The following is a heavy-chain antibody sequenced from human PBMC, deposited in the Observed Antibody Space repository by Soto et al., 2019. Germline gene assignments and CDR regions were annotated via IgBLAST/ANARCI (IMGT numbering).Heavy chain of an antibody. V-gene: IGHV1-69*02. D-gene: IGHD2-2*02. CDR3: ARSGVRYCSSTSCYIPPALTDYYYYYYMDV. CDR2: IIPILGIA. CDR1: GGTFSSYT. J-gene: IGHJ6*03. Sequence: GASVKVSCKASGGTFSSYTISWVRQAPGQGLEWMGRIIPILGIANYAQKFQGRVTITADKSTSTAYMELSSLRSEDTAVYYCARSGVRYCSSTSCYIPPALTDYYYYYYMDVWGKGTTVTVSS.